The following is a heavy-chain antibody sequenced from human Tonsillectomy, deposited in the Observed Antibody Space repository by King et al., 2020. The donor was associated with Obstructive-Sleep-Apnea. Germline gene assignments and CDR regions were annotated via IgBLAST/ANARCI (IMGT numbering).Heavy chain of an antibody. V-gene: IGHV3-33*06. J-gene: IGHJ6*02. D-gene: IGHD5-12*01. CDR2: IWYDGSNK. CDR1: GFTFSSYG. CDR3: AKVVPYLIVATRGYGMDV. Sequence: VQLVESGGGVVQPGRSLRLSCAASGFTFSSYGMHWVRQAPGKGLEWVAVIWYDGSNKYYADSVKGRFTISRDNSKNTLYLQMNSLRTEDTALYYCAKVVPYLIVATRGYGMDVWGQGTTVTVSS.